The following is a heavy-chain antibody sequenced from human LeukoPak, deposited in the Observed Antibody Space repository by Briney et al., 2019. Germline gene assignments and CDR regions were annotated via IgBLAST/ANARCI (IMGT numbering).Heavy chain of an antibody. CDR2: INHSGST. V-gene: IGHV4-34*01. CDR3: ARVSYYFGVAARNYYYYMDV. D-gene: IGHD3-3*01. CDR1: GGSFSGYY. J-gene: IGHJ6*03. Sequence: SETLSLTCAVYGGSFSGYYWSWIRQPPGKGLEWIGEINHSGSTNYNPSLKSRVTISVDTSKNQFSLKLSSVTAAGTAVYYCARVSYYFGVAARNYYYYMDVWGKGTTVTVSS.